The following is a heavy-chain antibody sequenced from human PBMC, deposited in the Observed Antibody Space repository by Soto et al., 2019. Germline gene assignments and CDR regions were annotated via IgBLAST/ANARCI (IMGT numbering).Heavy chain of an antibody. J-gene: IGHJ3*02. Sequence: QVQLQQWGAGLLKPSETLSLTCAVYSGSFSGYYWTWIRQPPGKGLEWIGEINHSGSTNYNPSLKSRVTISVDTSKNQFSLKLSSVTAADTAVYYCARGRLGYCSGGSCYSRDFAFDIWGQGTMVTVSS. CDR3: ARGRLGYCSGGSCYSRDFAFDI. CDR2: INHSGST. V-gene: IGHV4-34*01. D-gene: IGHD2-15*01. CDR1: SGSFSGYY.